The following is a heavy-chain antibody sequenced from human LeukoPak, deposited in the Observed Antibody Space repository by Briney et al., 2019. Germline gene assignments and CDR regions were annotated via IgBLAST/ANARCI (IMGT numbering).Heavy chain of an antibody. V-gene: IGHV3-11*04. CDR3: ARGSYYYDSSGYYMDV. D-gene: IGHD3-22*01. CDR1: GFTFSDHY. J-gene: IGHJ6*03. CDR2: ISSSVSTI. Sequence: PGGSVRLSCAVSGFTFSDHYMSWIRQAPGKGREWVSYISSSVSTIYYAVSVKRRYTISRDNAKNSLYLQMNSLRAEDTAVYYCARGSYYYDSSGYYMDVWGKGTTVTVSS.